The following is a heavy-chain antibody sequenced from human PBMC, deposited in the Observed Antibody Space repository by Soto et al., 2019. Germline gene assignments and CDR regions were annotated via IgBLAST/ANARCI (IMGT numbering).Heavy chain of an antibody. CDR2: MNPNSGTT. D-gene: IGHD2-21*02. V-gene: IGHV1-8*01. J-gene: IGHJ4*02. Sequence: QVQLVQSGAEITKPGASVRVSCNASGYTFTTYNINWVRQATGQGLEWMGWMNPNSGTTGYAQKFQDRITLTRDTSRTTAYMELSSLRSDDTAVYFCVRYGVAATYWGQGTLVTVSS. CDR3: VRYGVAATY. CDR1: GYTFTTYN.